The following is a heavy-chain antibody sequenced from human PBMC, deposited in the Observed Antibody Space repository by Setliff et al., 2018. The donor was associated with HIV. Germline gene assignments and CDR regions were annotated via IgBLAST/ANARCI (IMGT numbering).Heavy chain of an antibody. Sequence: GGSLRLSCAASGFTFSSYVMHWVRQAPGKGLEWVAVIWYDGSNKYYADSVKGRFTISRDNAKNTVYLQMNSLRAEDTAVYYCARITGDLVYFDSWGQGTPVTVS. V-gene: IGHV3-33*03. D-gene: IGHD7-27*01. CDR2: IWYDGSNK. J-gene: IGHJ4*02. CDR3: ARITGDLVYFDS. CDR1: GFTFSSYV.